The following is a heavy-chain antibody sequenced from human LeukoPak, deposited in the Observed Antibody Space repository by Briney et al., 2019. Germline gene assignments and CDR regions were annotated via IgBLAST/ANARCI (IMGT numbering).Heavy chain of an antibody. D-gene: IGHD3-16*01. J-gene: IGHJ4*02. V-gene: IGHV3-23*01. CDR1: GFTFSSYD. Sequence: GGSLRLSCAASGFTFSSYDMTWVRQTPGRGLEWVSSIRPSGANTYYGDSVKGRFTISRDNSKNSLYLQMNSLRAEDTAVYYCAGGSLPKHYWGQGTLVTVSS. CDR2: IRPSGANT. CDR3: AGGSLPKHY.